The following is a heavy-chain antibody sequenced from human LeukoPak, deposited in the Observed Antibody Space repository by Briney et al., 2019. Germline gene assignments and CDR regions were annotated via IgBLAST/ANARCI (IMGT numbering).Heavy chain of an antibody. V-gene: IGHV3-30-3*01. CDR2: ISYDGSNK. Sequence: GGSLRLSCAASGFTFSSYAMHWVRQAPGKGLEWVAVISYDGSNKYYADSVKGRFIISRDNGKNSLYLQMSSLRAEDTAVYYCAIWMGNNADFTGPIDYWGQGTLVTVSS. CDR1: GFTFSSYA. D-gene: IGHD2-2*03. J-gene: IGHJ4*02. CDR3: AIWMGNNADFTGPIDY.